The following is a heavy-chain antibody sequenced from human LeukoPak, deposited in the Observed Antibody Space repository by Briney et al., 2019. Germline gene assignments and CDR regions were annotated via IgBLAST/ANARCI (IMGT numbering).Heavy chain of an antibody. V-gene: IGHV4-59*11. CDR2: VYYSGNT. J-gene: IGHJ3*02. Sequence: SETLSLTCSVSGGSISSHFWTWIRQPPGKGLEWIGYVYYSGNTNYNPSLRSRVTISIDTSKNQFSLNLKSATAADTAIYYCAREGLAARRGAFDIWGQGTVVSVSS. CDR3: AREGLAARRGAFDI. CDR1: GGSISSHF. D-gene: IGHD6-6*01.